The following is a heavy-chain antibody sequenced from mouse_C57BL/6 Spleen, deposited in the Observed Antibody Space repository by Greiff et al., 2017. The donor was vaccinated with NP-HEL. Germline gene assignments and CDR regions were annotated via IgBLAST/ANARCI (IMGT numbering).Heavy chain of an antibody. Sequence: VKVVESGGGLVQPGGSLSLSCAASGFTFTDYYMSWVRQPPGKALEWLGFIRNKANGYTTEYSASVKCRFTISRDNSQSILYLQMNALRAEDSATYYCARSLYGNYVFDYWGQGTTLTVSS. J-gene: IGHJ2*01. CDR2: IRNKANGYTT. V-gene: IGHV7-3*01. CDR3: ARSLYGNYVFDY. D-gene: IGHD2-1*01. CDR1: GFTFTDYY.